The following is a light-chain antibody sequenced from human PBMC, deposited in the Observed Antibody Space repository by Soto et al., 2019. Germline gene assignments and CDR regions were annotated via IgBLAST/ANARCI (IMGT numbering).Light chain of an antibody. CDR1: QSVSSY. CDR3: QQRSNCPLT. J-gene: IGKJ5*01. V-gene: IGKV3-11*01. CDR2: DAS. Sequence: EIVLTQSPATLSLSPGERATLSCRASQSVSSYLAWYQHKPGQAPRLLIYDASNRATGIPARFSGSGSGTDFTLTISSLEPEDFAVYYCQQRSNCPLTFGQGTRLEIK.